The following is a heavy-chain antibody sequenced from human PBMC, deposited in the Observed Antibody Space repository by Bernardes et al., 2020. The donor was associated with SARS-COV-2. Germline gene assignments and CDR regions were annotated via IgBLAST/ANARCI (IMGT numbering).Heavy chain of an antibody. Sequence: GGSLRLSCVASGFTFSNYAVSWVRQAPGKGLEWVSGITGSGGNTYYADSVKGRFTISSDNSKNTSYLQMNSLRVDDTAVYYCAKDWYRSAWGFGMDVWGQGTTVTVPS. D-gene: IGHD6-19*01. CDR2: ITGSGGNT. CDR1: GFTFSNYA. J-gene: IGHJ6*02. V-gene: IGHV3-23*01. CDR3: AKDWYRSAWGFGMDV.